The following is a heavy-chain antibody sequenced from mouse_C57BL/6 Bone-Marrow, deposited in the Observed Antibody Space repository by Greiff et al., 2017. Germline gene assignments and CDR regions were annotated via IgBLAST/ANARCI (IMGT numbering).Heavy chain of an antibody. CDR3: ARLSTMVKGDAMDY. Sequence: EVQLQQSGPELVKPGASVKISCKASGYTFTDYYMNWVKQSHGKSLEWIGDINPNNGGTSYNQKFKGKATLTVDKSSSTAYMELRSLTSEDSAVYYCARLSTMVKGDAMDYWGQGTSVTVSS. CDR1: GYTFTDYY. D-gene: IGHD2-2*01. CDR2: INPNNGGT. V-gene: IGHV1-26*01. J-gene: IGHJ4*01.